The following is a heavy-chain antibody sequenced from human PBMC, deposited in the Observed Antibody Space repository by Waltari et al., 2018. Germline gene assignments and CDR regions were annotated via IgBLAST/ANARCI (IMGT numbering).Heavy chain of an antibody. CDR2: IYWNDDK. CDR3: ALRGVAVAGLAEYFQH. Sequence: QITLKESGPTLVKPTQTLTLTCTFSGFSLSTSGVGVGWIRQPPGKALEWLALIYWNDDKRYSPSLKSRLTITMDTSKNQVVLTMTNMDPVDTATYYCALRGVAVAGLAEYFQHWGQGTLVTVSS. CDR1: GFSLSTSGVG. D-gene: IGHD6-19*01. J-gene: IGHJ1*01. V-gene: IGHV2-5*01.